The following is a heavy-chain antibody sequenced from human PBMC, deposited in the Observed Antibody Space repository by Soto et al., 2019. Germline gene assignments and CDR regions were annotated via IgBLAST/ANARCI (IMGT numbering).Heavy chain of an antibody. V-gene: IGHV3-33*01. CDR1: GLTFSSYG. D-gene: IGHD3-10*01. J-gene: IGHJ6*02. CDR2: IWYDGSNK. Sequence: GGYLRLSCAASGLTFSSYGMHWVRQSPGKGLEWVAVIWYDGSNKYYADSVKGRFTISRDNSKNTLYLQMNSLRAEDTAVYYCARAYGSGSYYLYYYYGMDVWGQGTTVTVSS. CDR3: ARAYGSGSYYLYYYYGMDV.